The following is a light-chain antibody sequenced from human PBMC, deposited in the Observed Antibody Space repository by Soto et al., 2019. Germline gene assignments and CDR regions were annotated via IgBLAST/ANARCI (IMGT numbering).Light chain of an antibody. V-gene: IGLV2-8*01. CDR1: SSDVGGYDY. CDR2: EVS. J-gene: IGLJ1*01. Sequence: QSALTQPPSASGSPGQSVTISCTGTSSDVGGYDYVSWYQHHPGKAPKLMIYEVSKRPSGVPDRFSGSKSGNTASLTVSGLQAEDEADYYCSSFAGSNNFKVFGAGTKLTV. CDR3: SSFAGSNNFKV.